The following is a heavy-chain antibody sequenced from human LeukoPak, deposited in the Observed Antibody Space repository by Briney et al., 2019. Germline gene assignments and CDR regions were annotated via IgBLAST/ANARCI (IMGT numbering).Heavy chain of an antibody. D-gene: IGHD4-17*01. CDR2: IYLRGNT. Sequence: SETLSLTCAISGGSISSSNWWTWVRQPPGKGLEWVGEIYLRGNTNYNPSLESRVTISVDGSKTQLSLRLESVTAADTAVYYCARGTITTVTDSWGPGTLVTVSS. V-gene: IGHV4-4*02. CDR3: ARGTITTVTDS. CDR1: GGSISSSNW. J-gene: IGHJ4*02.